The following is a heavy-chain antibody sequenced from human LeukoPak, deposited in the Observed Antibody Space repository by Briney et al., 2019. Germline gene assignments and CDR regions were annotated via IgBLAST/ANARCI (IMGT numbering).Heavy chain of an antibody. J-gene: IGHJ5*02. V-gene: IGHV4-31*03. Sequence: SETLSLTCTVSGGSISSSGYYWSWIRQHPGKGLEWIGYIYYSGSTYYNPSLKSRVTISVDTSKNQFSLKLSSVTAADTAVYYCARGRADYYGSGSYYKGDNWFDPWGRGTLVTVSS. CDR2: IYYSGST. CDR3: ARGRADYYGSGSYYKGDNWFDP. D-gene: IGHD3-10*01. CDR1: GGSISSSGYY.